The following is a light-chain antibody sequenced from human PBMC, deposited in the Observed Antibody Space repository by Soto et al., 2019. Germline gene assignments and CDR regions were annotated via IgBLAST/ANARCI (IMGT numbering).Light chain of an antibody. CDR2: DAY. CDR3: QPRSHGPPIT. J-gene: IGKJ5*01. CDR1: QSVSRY. V-gene: IGKV3-11*01. Sequence: QSQARRVGNTGRTARLSYRSSQSVSRYLAWYQQKPGQAPRLLIYDAYNRATGIPARFSGSLSATDFPHTIWGLDLGDPAVPLFQPRSHGPPITCGHGTRLEIK.